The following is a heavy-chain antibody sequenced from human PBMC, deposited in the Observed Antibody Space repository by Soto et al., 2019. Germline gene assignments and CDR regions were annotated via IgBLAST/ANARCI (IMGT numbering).Heavy chain of an antibody. Sequence: SATLSLTCAVSGDSISSGYYWAWIRQPPRTGLEWVASIYHSGTTYYNPSLTSRVTISVDTSKNQFSLKLRSVTAAASAVNYCVRSDIVGYYQYF. J-gene: IGHJ4*01. D-gene: IGHD2-15*01. V-gene: IGHV4-38-2*01. CDR2: IYHSGTT. CDR3: VRSDIVGYYQYF. CDR1: GDSISSGYY.